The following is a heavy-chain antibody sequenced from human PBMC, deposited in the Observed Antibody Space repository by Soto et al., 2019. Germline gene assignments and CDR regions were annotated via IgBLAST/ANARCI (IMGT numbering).Heavy chain of an antibody. CDR3: ARGGSNSNPYYYYYGMDV. V-gene: IGHV4-34*01. D-gene: IGHD4-4*01. CDR2: INHSGST. J-gene: IGHJ6*02. Sequence: SETLSLTCAAYGGSFSGYYWSWIRQPPGKGLEWIGEINHSGSTNYNPSLKSRVTISVDTSKNQFSLKLSSVTAADTAVYYCARGGSNSNPYYYYYGMDVWGQGTTVTVSS. CDR1: GGSFSGYY.